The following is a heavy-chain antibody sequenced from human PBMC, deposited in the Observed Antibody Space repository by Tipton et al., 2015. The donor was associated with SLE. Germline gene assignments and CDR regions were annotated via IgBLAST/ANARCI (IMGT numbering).Heavy chain of an antibody. D-gene: IGHD3-10*01. CDR2: IYTSGST. J-gene: IGHJ6*02. Sequence: TLSLTCTVSGGSISSYYWSWIRRPAGKGLEWIGRIYTSGSTNYNPSLKSRVTMSVDTSKNQFSLKLSSVTAADTAVYYCARGQGRGVGYYYGMDVWGQGTTVTVSS. CDR3: ARGQGRGVGYYYGMDV. V-gene: IGHV4-4*07. CDR1: GGSISSYY.